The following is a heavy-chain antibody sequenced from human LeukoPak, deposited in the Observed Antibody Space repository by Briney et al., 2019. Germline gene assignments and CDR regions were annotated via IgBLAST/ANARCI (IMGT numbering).Heavy chain of an antibody. CDR1: GFIFSTHA. V-gene: IGHV3-23*01. CDR2: ISDSGAST. CDR3: ARGYCSGGSCTWGLFDS. J-gene: IGHJ4*02. D-gene: IGHD2-15*01. Sequence: GGSLRLSCVASGFIFSTHAMSWIRLAPGRGLEWVSTISDSGASTNYTESAKGPFTISRDNSMSTLSLQMKSLRVEDTALYYCARGYCSGGSCTWGLFDSWGQGTLVTVSS.